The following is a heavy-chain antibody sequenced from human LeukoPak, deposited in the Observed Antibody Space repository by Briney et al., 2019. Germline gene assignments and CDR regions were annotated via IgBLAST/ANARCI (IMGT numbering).Heavy chain of an antibody. CDR2: MNPNSGNT. CDR1: GYTFTSYD. V-gene: IGHV1-8*03. J-gene: IGHJ4*02. Sequence: GASVKVSYKASGYTFTSYDINWMRQATGQGLEWMGWMNPNSGNTGYAQKFQGRVTLTRNTSIGTAYMELSSLRFEDTAVYYCARGRLYSSGWSYWGQGTLVTVSS. D-gene: IGHD6-19*01. CDR3: ARGRLYSSGWSY.